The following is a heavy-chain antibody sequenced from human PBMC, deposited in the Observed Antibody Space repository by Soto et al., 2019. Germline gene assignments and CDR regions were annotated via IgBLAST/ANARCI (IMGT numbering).Heavy chain of an antibody. D-gene: IGHD6-19*01. CDR3: ARDIAVASYYYYYYGMDV. J-gene: IGHJ6*02. CDR1: GFTFSSYS. CDR2: ISSSSSYI. Sequence: EVQLVESGGGLVKPGGSLRLSCAASGFTFSSYSMNWVRQAPGKGLEWVSSISSSSSYIYYADSVKGRFTISRDNAKNSLYLQMNSLRAEDTAVYYCARDIAVASYYYYYYGMDVWGQGTTVTASS. V-gene: IGHV3-21*01.